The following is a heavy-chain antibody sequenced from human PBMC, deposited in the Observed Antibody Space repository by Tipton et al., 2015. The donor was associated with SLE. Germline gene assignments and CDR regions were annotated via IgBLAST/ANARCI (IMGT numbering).Heavy chain of an antibody. D-gene: IGHD3-3*01. V-gene: IGHV4-39*07. Sequence: TLSLTCTVSGGSISSSSYYWGWIRQPPGKGLEWIGSIYYSGSTYYNPSLKSRVPISVDTSKNQFSLKLSSVTAADTAVYYCARALNFWSGYYLDYWGQGTLVTVSS. J-gene: IGHJ4*02. CDR1: GGSISSSSYY. CDR2: IYYSGST. CDR3: ARALNFWSGYYLDY.